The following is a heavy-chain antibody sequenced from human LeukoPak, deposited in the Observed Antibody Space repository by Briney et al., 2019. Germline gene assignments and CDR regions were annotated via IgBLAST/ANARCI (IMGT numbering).Heavy chain of an antibody. CDR1: GYTFTGYY. V-gene: IGHV1-2*02. J-gene: IGHJ5*02. CDR3: ARGVGVVTWNWFDP. D-gene: IGHD2-2*01. Sequence: GASVKVSCKASGYTFTGYYMHWVRQAPGQGLECMGWILPNSGGTKYAQKFQGRVTMTRDKSISTAYMELSSLTSDDTAVYYCARGVGVVTWNWFDPWGQGTLVTVSS. CDR2: ILPNSGGT.